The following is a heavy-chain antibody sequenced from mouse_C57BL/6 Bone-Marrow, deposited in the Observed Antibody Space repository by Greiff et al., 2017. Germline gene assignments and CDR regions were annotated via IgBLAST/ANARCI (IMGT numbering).Heavy chain of an antibody. J-gene: IGHJ4*01. CDR1: GYTFTSYW. CDR2: IHPSDSDP. CDR3: AIPITTRAMDF. V-gene: IGHV1-74*01. Sequence: QVQLQQPGAELVKPGASVKVSCKASGYTFTSYWMHWVKQRPGQGLEWIGRIHPSDSDPNYNQKFKGKATLTVDKSSSTAYMQLSSLTSEDSAVYYCAIPITTRAMDFWGQGTSVTGSS. D-gene: IGHD1-2*01.